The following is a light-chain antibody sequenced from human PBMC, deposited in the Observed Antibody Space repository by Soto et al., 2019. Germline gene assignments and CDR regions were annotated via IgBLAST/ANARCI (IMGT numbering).Light chain of an antibody. CDR2: EVS. CDR1: SNDIGGYNY. J-gene: IGLJ1*01. Sequence: SALTQPASVSGSPGQSMTISCTGTSNDIGGYNYVSWYQQHLGKAPKLMIYEVSNRPSGISNRFSASKSGNAASLTISGLQAEDEADYYCSSYTTSSTYVFGTGTKLTVL. CDR3: SSYTTSSTYV. V-gene: IGLV2-14*01.